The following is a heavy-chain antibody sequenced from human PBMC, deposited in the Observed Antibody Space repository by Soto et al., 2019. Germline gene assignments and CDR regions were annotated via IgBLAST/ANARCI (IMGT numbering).Heavy chain of an antibody. J-gene: IGHJ4*02. Sequence: GGSLRLSCAASGFTFDDYPMHWVRQAPGKGLEWVSGINWNSGAIAYADSVKGRFTISRDNAKNSLYLQMNSLRAEDTAVYYCARVYCSSTSCYSLDYWGQGTLVTVSS. D-gene: IGHD2-2*02. CDR2: INWNSGAI. CDR1: GFTFDDYP. CDR3: ARVYCSSTSCYSLDY. V-gene: IGHV3-9*01.